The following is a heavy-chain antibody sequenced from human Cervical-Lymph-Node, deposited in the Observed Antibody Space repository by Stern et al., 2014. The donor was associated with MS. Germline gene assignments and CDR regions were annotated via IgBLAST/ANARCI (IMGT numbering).Heavy chain of an antibody. D-gene: IGHD1-14*01. V-gene: IGHV5-51*01. J-gene: IGHJ4*02. CDR1: GYKFSIYW. CDR3: ARQTTAWASDV. Sequence: EVQLVQSGAELIRPGESLKISCKGSGYKFSIYWIAWVRQMPGKGLEWMGIIYPGDSETRYSPSFQGQVTMAADKSPSPAYLQWSSLNASDTAMYFCARQTTAWASDVWGQGTLVTVSS. CDR2: IYPGDSET.